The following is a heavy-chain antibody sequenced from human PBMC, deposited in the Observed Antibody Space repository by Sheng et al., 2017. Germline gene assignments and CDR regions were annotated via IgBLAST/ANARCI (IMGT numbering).Heavy chain of an antibody. J-gene: IGHJ6*03. CDR2: IWYDGSNK. D-gene: IGHD6-6*01. CDR3: ARDGLTSSSGGGTYYYYMTS. V-gene: IGHV3-33*01. Sequence: QVQLVESGGGVVQPGRSLRLSCAASGFTFSSYGMHWVRQAPGKGLEWVAVIWYDGSNKYYADSVKGRFTISRDNSKNTLYLQMNSLRAEDTAVYYCARDGLTSSSGGGTYYYYMTSG. CDR1: GFTFSSYG.